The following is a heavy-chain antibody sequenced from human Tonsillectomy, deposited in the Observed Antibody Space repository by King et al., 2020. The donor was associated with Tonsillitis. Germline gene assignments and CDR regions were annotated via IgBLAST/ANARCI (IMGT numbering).Heavy chain of an antibody. D-gene: IGHD2-2*01. CDR1: GFTFSSYA. J-gene: IGHJ6*02. CDR3: AKDLSHSDSVVVPAAISPRSYYYFCGMDV. V-gene: IGHV3-23*04. CDR2: ISGSGGST. Sequence: DVQLVESGGGLVQPGGSLRLSCAASGFTFSSYAMSWVRQAPGKGLEWVSAISGSGGSTYYADSVKGRFTISRDNSKNKLYLQMNSLRAEDTAVYYCAKDLSHSDSVVVPAAISPRSYYYFCGMDVWGQGTTVTVSS.